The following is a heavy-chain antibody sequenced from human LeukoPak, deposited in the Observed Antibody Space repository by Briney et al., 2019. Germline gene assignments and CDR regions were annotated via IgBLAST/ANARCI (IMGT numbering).Heavy chain of an antibody. V-gene: IGHV4-34*01. CDR3: ARASLGSGSYYPA. CDR1: GGSFSGYY. D-gene: IGHD3-10*01. J-gene: IGHJ6*02. Sequence: SETLSLTCAVYGGSFSGYYWSWIRQPPGKGLEWIGEINHSGSTNYNPSLKSRVTISVDTSKNQFSLKLSSVTAADTAVYYCARASLGSGSYYPAWGQGTTVTVSS. CDR2: INHSGST.